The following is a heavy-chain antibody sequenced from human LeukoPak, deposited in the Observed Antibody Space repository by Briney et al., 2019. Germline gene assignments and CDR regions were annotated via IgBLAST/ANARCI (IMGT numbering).Heavy chain of an antibody. J-gene: IGHJ4*02. CDR1: GYTFTSYG. CDR3: ARAQYYYDSSGYDHDY. V-gene: IGHV1-18*01. D-gene: IGHD3-22*01. Sequence: GASVKVSCKASGYTFTSYGISWVRQAPGQGLEWMGWISAYTGNRNFAQKLQDRVTMTTDTSTSTAYMELRSLRSDDTAVYYCARAQYYYDSSGYDHDYWGQGTLVTVSS. CDR2: ISAYTGNR.